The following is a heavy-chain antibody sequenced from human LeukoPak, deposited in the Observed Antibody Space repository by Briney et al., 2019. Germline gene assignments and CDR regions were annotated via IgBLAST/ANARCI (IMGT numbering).Heavy chain of an antibody. CDR3: ARGGYYDSSGYYYDY. CDR1: GFTFSTYA. J-gene: IGHJ4*02. D-gene: IGHD3-22*01. CDR2: ISDDGRHN. V-gene: IGHV3-30*04. Sequence: PGGSLRLSCAASGFTFSTYAMNWVRQAPGKGLEWVAVISDDGRHNYYADSVKGRFTISRDNAKNSLYLQMNSLRAEDTAVYYCARGGYYDSSGYYYDYWGQGTLVTVSS.